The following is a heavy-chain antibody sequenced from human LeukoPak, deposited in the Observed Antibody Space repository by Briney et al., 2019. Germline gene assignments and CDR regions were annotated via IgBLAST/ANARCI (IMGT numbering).Heavy chain of an antibody. V-gene: IGHV1-18*01. J-gene: IGHJ4*02. CDR2: ISAYNGNR. CDR1: GYIFTNYG. Sequence: ASVKVSCKASGYIFTNYGISWVRQAPGQGLEWMGWISAYNGNRNYAQKLQGRVTMTTDTSTNTAYMELRSLRSDDSALYYCARLAVAGTFSDYWGQGTLVTVSS. CDR3: ARLAVAGTFSDY. D-gene: IGHD6-19*01.